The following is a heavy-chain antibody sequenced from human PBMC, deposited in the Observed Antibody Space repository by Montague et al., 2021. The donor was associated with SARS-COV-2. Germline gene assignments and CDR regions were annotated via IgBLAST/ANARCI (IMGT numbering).Heavy chain of an antibody. CDR2: INHSGGI. J-gene: IGHJ3*02. CDR1: GGSFSGYY. Sequence: SETLSLTCAVYGGSFSGYYWSWIRQPPRKGLEWIGEINHSGGINYNPSLKSRVTISVDTSKNQFSLKLSSVTAADTAVYYCARVPDYYDSSGYYFDAFDIWGQGTMVTVSS. D-gene: IGHD3-22*01. CDR3: ARVPDYYDSSGYYFDAFDI. V-gene: IGHV4-34*01.